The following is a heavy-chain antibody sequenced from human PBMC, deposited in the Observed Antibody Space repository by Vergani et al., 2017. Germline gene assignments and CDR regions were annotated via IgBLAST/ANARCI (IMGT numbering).Heavy chain of an antibody. CDR1: GFTFSSYS. Sequence: VQLVESGGGLVKPGGSLRLSCAASGFTFSSYSMNWVRQAPGKGLEWVSYISSSSSTIYYADSVKGRFTISRDNAKNSLYLQMNSLRAEDTAVYYCARETDTGSSVSYNYYAMDVWGQGTTVSVSS. D-gene: IGHD3-9*01. V-gene: IGHV3-48*01. CDR2: ISSSSSTI. CDR3: ARETDTGSSVSYNYYAMDV. J-gene: IGHJ6*02.